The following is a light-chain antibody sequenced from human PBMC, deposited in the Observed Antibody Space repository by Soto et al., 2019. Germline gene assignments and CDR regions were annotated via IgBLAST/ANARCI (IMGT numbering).Light chain of an antibody. Sequence: EIVLTQSPGTPSLSPGERATLSCRASQSVSSSYLGWYQQKPGQAPRLLIYGASTRATGIPDRFSGSGSGTDFTLTISRLEPEDFAVYYCQQYGSSIFTFGPGTKVDIK. CDR2: GAS. J-gene: IGKJ3*01. V-gene: IGKV3-20*01. CDR1: QSVSSSY. CDR3: QQYGSSIFT.